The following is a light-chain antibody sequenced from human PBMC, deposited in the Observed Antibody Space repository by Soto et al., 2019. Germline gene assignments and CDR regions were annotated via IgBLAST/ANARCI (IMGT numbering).Light chain of an antibody. CDR3: CSYAGSYTYV. CDR2: DVS. CDR1: SSDIGSYNY. Sequence: QFALTQPRSVSGSPGQSVTISCTGTSSDIGSYNYVSWYQQHPGKAPKVMIYDVSKRPSGVPDRLSGSKSGNTASLIISGLQAEDEADYYCCSYAGSYTYVFGSGTKVTVL. J-gene: IGLJ1*01. V-gene: IGLV2-11*01.